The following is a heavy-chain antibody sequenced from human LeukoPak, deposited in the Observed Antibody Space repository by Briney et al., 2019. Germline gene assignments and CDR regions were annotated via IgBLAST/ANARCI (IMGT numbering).Heavy chain of an antibody. V-gene: IGHV1-69*13. CDR3: ARDQGYYDFWSGYYVYYYYGMDV. CDR1: GGTFSSYA. D-gene: IGHD3-3*01. J-gene: IGHJ6*02. Sequence: SVKVSCKASGGTFSSYAIGWVRQAPGQGLEWMGGIIPIFGTANYAQKFQGRVTVTADESTSTAYMELSSLRSEDTAVYYCARDQGYYDFWSGYYVYYYYGMDVWGQGTTVTVSS. CDR2: IIPIFGTA.